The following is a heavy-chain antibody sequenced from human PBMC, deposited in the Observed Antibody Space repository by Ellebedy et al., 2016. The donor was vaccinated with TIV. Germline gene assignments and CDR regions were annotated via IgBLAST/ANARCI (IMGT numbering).Heavy chain of an antibody. CDR3: ARGDSSNWYHTTLDY. CDR2: IIPILGIT. D-gene: IGHD6-13*01. Sequence: SVKVSCKASGGTFSTYAISWVRQTPGQGLEWMGGIIPILGITNYAQKFLGRVTITADISTSTAYMELSSLRSEDTAMYYCARGDSSNWYHTTLDYWGQGSLVTVSS. CDR1: GGTFSTYA. V-gene: IGHV1-69*10. J-gene: IGHJ4*02.